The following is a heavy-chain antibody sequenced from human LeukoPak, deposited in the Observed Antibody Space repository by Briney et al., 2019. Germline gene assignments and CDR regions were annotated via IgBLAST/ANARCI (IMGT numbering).Heavy chain of an antibody. D-gene: IGHD3-22*01. J-gene: IGHJ4*02. CDR3: ARAVSSGYCFDY. CDR2: IYYSGST. V-gene: IGHV4-39*07. Sequence: PSETLSLTCTVSGGSISSTSYYWGWIRQPPGKGLEWIGSIYYSGSTYYNPSLKSRVTISVDTSKNQFSLKLSSVTAADTAVYYCARAVSSGYCFDYWGQGTLVTVSS. CDR1: GGSISSTSYY.